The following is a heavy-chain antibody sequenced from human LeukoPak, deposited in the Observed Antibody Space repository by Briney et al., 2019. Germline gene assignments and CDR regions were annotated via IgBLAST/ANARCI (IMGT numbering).Heavy chain of an antibody. D-gene: IGHD6-19*01. Sequence: SETLSLTCTVSGGSISSYYWSWIRQPAGKGLEWIGRIYTSGSTNYNPSLKSRVTMSVDTSKNQFSLKLSSVTAADTAVYYCARVAVAGKAGAFDIWGQGTMVTVSS. V-gene: IGHV4-4*07. CDR1: GGSISSYY. J-gene: IGHJ3*02. CDR3: ARVAVAGKAGAFDI. CDR2: IYTSGST.